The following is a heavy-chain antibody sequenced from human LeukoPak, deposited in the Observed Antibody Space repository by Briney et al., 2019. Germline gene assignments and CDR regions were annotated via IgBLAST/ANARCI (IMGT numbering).Heavy chain of an antibody. CDR2: ISSSSSYI. V-gene: IGHV3-21*01. CDR1: GFTFSSYS. Sequence: GGSLRLSCAASGFTFSSYSMNWVRQAPGKGLEWVSSISSSSSYIYYADSVKGRFTISRDNAKNSLYLQMNSLRAEDTAVYCCAREEGLRYFDWSSRGFDYWGQGTLVTVSS. D-gene: IGHD3-9*01. J-gene: IGHJ4*02. CDR3: AREEGLRYFDWSSRGFDY.